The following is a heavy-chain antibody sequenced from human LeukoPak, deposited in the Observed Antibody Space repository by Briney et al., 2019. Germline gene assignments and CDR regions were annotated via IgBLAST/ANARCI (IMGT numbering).Heavy chain of an antibody. CDR2: IYYSGST. CDR3: ARGVDTMIVVARAGDWFDP. Sequence: IPSETLTLTCTVSGGSISSYYWSWIRQPPGKGLEWIGYIYYSGSTNYNPSLKSRVTISVDTSKNQFSLTLSSVTAADTAVYYCARGVDTMIVVARAGDWFDPWGQGTLVTVSS. CDR1: GGSISSYY. J-gene: IGHJ5*02. D-gene: IGHD3-22*01. V-gene: IGHV4-59*01.